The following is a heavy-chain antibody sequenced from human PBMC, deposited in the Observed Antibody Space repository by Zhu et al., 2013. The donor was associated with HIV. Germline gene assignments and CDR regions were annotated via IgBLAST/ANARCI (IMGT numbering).Heavy chain of an antibody. V-gene: IGHV4-34*01. CDR3: ARGNRERPLAKIATIGLSPIWFDP. Sequence: QVQLQQWGAGLLKPSETLSLTCAVYNGSFSPYHWSWVRQSPGKGLEWIGEISHAGRTTYNPSLKSRVTISLDTSKTQFSLIFSAVTAADTAVYYCARGNRERPLAKIATIGLSPIWFDPWGQGTLVT. J-gene: IGHJ5*02. D-gene: IGHD1-1*01. CDR1: NGSFSPYH. CDR2: ISHAGRT.